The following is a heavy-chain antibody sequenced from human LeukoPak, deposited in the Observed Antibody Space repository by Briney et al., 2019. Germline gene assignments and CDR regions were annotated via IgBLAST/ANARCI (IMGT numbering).Heavy chain of an antibody. CDR1: GYSFTTYW. V-gene: IGHV5-51*01. CDR2: IYPGDSDT. D-gene: IGHD2-21*02. Sequence: GESLKISCKVSGYSFTTYWIGWVRQMPGKGLEWMGIIYPGDSDTRYSPSFQGQVTISADKSISTAYLQWSSLKASDTAMFYCALTYCGGDCYSSDAFDIWGQGTMVTVSS. CDR3: ALTYCGGDCYSSDAFDI. J-gene: IGHJ3*02.